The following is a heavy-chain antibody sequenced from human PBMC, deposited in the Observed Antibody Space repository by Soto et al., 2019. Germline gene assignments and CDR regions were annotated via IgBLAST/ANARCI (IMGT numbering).Heavy chain of an antibody. V-gene: IGHV4-34*01. CDR3: ARGVVLGRRPQLHYDSSGYPALDY. Sequence: PSETLSLTCAVYGGSFSGYYWSWIRQPPGKGLEWIGEINHSGSTNYNPSLKSRVTISVDTSKNQFSLKLSSVTAADTAVYYCARGVVLGRRPQLHYDSSGYPALDYWGQGTLVTVSS. D-gene: IGHD3-22*01. CDR1: GGSFSGYY. CDR2: INHSGST. J-gene: IGHJ4*02.